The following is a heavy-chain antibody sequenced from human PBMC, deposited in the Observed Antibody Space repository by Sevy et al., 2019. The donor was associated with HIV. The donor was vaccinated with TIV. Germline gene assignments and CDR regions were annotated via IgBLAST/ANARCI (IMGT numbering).Heavy chain of an antibody. CDR1: GYTFTSYG. CDR3: ARVVGEWLSNDYYYYMDV. J-gene: IGHJ6*03. D-gene: IGHD6-19*01. CDR2: ISAYNRNT. V-gene: IGHV1-18*01. Sequence: AAVKVSCKASGYTFTSYGISWVRQAPGQGLEWMGWISAYNRNTNYAQKLQGRVTMSTDTSTSTAYMELRSLRSDDTDVHYCARVVGEWLSNDYYYYMDVWGKGTLVIVSS.